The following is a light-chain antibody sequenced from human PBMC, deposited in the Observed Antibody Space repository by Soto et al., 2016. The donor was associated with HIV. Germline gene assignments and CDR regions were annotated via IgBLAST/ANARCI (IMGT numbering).Light chain of an antibody. CDR3: QQYYTYSPRA. J-gene: IGKJ1*01. CDR1: QSISSW. Sequence: DIQMTQSPSTLSASVGDRVTITCRASQSISSWLAWYQQKPGKAPKLLIYKASSLQSGVPSRFSGRESGTEFTLTISSLQPDDFATYYCQQYYTYSPRAFGQGTKVEIK. CDR2: KAS. V-gene: IGKV1-5*03.